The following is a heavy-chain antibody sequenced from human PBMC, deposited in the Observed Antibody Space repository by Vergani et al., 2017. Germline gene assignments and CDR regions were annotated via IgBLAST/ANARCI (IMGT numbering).Heavy chain of an antibody. CDR2: TRNKANSYTT. V-gene: IGHV3-72*01. D-gene: IGHD2-2*01. Sequence: EVQLVESGGGLVQPGGSLRLSCVASGFTFSDHYMDWVRQAPGKGLEWVGRTRNKANSYTTEYAAPVKGRFTISRDDSKNSLYLQMNSLKIEDTAVYYCARLRYCSSTTCRQAFDIWGQGTMVTVSS. CDR1: GFTFSDHY. J-gene: IGHJ3*02. CDR3: ARLRYCSSTTCRQAFDI.